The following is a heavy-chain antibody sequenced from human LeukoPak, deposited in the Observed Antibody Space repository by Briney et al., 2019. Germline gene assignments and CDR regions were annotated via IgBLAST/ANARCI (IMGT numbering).Heavy chain of an antibody. V-gene: IGHV4-30-2*01. CDR3: ARGEYGSGSYIGFDI. CDR1: GGSISSGGYS. J-gene: IGHJ3*02. Sequence: PSETLSLTCAVSGGSISSGGYSWSWIRQPPGKGLEWIGYIYHSGSAYYNPSLKSRVTISVDRSKNQFSLKLSSVTAADTAVYYCARGEYGSGSYIGFDIWGQGTMVTVSS. CDR2: IYHSGSA. D-gene: IGHD3-10*01.